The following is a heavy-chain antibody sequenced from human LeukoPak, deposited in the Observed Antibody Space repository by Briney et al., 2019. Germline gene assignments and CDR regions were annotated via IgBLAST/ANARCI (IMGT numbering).Heavy chain of an antibody. V-gene: IGHV4-61*02. Sequence: PSETLSLTCTVSGGSISSGSYYWSWIRQPAGKGLEWIGRIDTSGSTNYNPSLKSRVTISVDTSKNQFSLKLSSVTAADTAVYYCARSWAIVGATNGAFDIWGQGTMVTVSS. CDR3: ARSWAIVGATNGAFDI. CDR1: GGSISSGSYY. D-gene: IGHD1-26*01. J-gene: IGHJ3*02. CDR2: IDTSGST.